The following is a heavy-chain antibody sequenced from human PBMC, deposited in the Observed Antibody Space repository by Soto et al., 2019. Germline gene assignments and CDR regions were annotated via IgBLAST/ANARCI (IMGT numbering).Heavy chain of an antibody. Sequence: QVHLVESGGGVVQPGRSLRLSCAASGFTFSNYSMHWVRQAPGKGLEWVAVISKDGDKKYYADSVKGRFTISRDNSKNTLYLQVNSLRPEDTAVYYCARGAYSGYDPFDYWGQGTLVTVSS. CDR2: ISKDGDKK. J-gene: IGHJ4*02. V-gene: IGHV3-30-3*01. CDR3: ARGAYSGYDPFDY. D-gene: IGHD5-12*01. CDR1: GFTFSNYS.